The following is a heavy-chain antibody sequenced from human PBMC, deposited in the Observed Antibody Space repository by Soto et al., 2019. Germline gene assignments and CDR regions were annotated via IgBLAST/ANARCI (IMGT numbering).Heavy chain of an antibody. J-gene: IGHJ6*02. D-gene: IGHD1-1*01. CDR3: TRDPGLRNGMDV. CDR2: IKQDGSAK. Sequence: GVLRLSCAASGFTFSSYWMTWVRQAPGKGLEWVANIKQDGSAKYYIDSVKGRFTISRDNSRNTLHLQMNNLRVEDTAVYYCTRDPGLRNGMDVWGQGTTVTVSS. V-gene: IGHV3-7*03. CDR1: GFTFSSYW.